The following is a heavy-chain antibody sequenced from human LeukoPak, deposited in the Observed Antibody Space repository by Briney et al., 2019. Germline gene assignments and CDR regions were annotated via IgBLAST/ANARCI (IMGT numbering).Heavy chain of an antibody. V-gene: IGHV3-23*01. CDR3: AKDLNVVSPWSRRYYYYYYMDV. CDR2: ISGSGGST. Sequence: PGGSLRLSCAASGFTFSSYAMHWVRQAPGKGLEWVSAISGSGGSTYYADSVKGRFAISRDNSKNTLYLQMNSLRAEDTAVYYCAKDLNVVSPWSRRYYYYYYMDVWGKGTTVTVSS. J-gene: IGHJ6*03. CDR1: GFTFSSYA. D-gene: IGHD2-8*02.